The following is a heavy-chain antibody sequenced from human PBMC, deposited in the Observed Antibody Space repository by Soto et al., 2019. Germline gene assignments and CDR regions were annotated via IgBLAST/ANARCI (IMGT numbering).Heavy chain of an antibody. J-gene: IGHJ4*02. CDR1: GFTFSNYA. CDR3: ARQGRAVSSYYFDY. D-gene: IGHD3-10*01. CDR2: ISYDGSNT. Sequence: SLRLSCAAPGFTFSNYAMHLVRQAPGKGLEWVAVISYDGSNTYYANSVKGRFTISRDNSKNTLYLQMGSLRAEDMAVYYCARQGRAVSSYYFDYWGQGTLVTVSS. V-gene: IGHV3-30*14.